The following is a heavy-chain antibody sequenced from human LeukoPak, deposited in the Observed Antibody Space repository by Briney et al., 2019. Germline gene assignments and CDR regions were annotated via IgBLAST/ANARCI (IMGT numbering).Heavy chain of an antibody. D-gene: IGHD4-17*01. Sequence: SVKVSCKASRCTFSSYAISWVRQAPGQGLEWMGGIIPIFGTANYAQKLQGRVTITTDESTSTAYMELSSLRSEDTAVYYCARVHDYGDYDYWGQGTLVTVSS. CDR2: IIPIFGTA. CDR3: ARVHDYGDYDY. CDR1: RCTFSSYA. V-gene: IGHV1-69*05. J-gene: IGHJ4*02.